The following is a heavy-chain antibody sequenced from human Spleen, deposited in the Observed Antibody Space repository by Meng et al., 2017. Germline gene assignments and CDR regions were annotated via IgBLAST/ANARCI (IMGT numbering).Heavy chain of an antibody. CDR3: ARDEDISAAGKLFGDY. Sequence: QVQLGQSGSGLKKPGASVQVSCKASGYTFAAYWIHWLRQAPGQGLEWMGRIDPNNDHTQYAQNFQGRVTMTSDTSISTVYMELNGLRSDDTAVYYCARDEDISAAGKLFGDYWGQGTLVTVSS. D-gene: IGHD6-13*01. CDR1: GYTFAAYW. CDR2: IDPNNDHT. V-gene: IGHV1-2*06. J-gene: IGHJ4*02.